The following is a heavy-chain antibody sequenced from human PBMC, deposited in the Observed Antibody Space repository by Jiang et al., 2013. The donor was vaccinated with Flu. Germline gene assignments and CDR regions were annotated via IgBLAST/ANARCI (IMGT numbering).Heavy chain of an antibody. CDR2: MNPNNGNT. D-gene: IGHD3-16*01. Sequence: SGAEVKKPGASVKVSCKASGYTFTTNDINWVRQASGQGLEWMGWMNPNNGNTVYAQKFQGRVTMTRNTSISAAYMEVSNLKSDDTAVYYCARGRGSIFDPWGQGTLVTVSS. CDR3: ARGRGSIFDP. J-gene: IGHJ5*02. CDR1: GYTFTTND. V-gene: IGHV1-8*01.